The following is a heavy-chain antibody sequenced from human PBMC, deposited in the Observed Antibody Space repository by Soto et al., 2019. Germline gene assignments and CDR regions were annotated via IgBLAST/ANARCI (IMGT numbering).Heavy chain of an antibody. CDR1: GFTFSSYG. V-gene: IGHV3-33*01. D-gene: IGHD6-19*01. J-gene: IGHJ4*02. CDR2: IWYDGSNK. Sequence: QVQLVESGGGVVQPGRSLRLSCAASGFTFSSYGMHWVRQAPGKGLEWVAVIWYDGSNKYYADSVKGRFTISRDNSKNXLYMQMDSLRAEDTDVYYCARDVASTGSLTGFADYWGQGTLVTVSS. CDR3: ARDVASTGSLTGFADY.